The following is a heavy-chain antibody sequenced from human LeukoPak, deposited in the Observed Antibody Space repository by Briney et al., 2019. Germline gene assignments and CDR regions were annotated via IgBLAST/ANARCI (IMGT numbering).Heavy chain of an antibody. J-gene: IGHJ2*01. CDR1: GFTFADSA. CDR3: TRDHFGGHQLAYWYFDL. CDR2: IRSQDYGATT. D-gene: IGHD1-1*01. V-gene: IGHV3-49*04. Sequence: GGSLRLSCTASGFTFADSAMSWVRQAPGKGLQWVGFIRSQDYGATTEYAASVQGRFTMSRDDSKSIAYLQMNSLKTDDTAIYYCTRDHFGGHQLAYWYFDLWGRGTLVTVSS.